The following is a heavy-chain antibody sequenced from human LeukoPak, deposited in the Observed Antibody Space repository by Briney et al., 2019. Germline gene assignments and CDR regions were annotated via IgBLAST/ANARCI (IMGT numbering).Heavy chain of an antibody. Sequence: GGSLRLSCAASGFTFSSYAMSWVRQAPGKGLEWVSGISGSGDNTYYADSVKGRFTISRDNSKNTLYVQVNSLGTEDTAAYYCAKGRYYDSSGSFYFDYWGQGTLVTVSS. CDR1: GFTFSSYA. V-gene: IGHV3-23*01. CDR3: AKGRYYDSSGSFYFDY. D-gene: IGHD3-22*01. J-gene: IGHJ4*02. CDR2: ISGSGDNT.